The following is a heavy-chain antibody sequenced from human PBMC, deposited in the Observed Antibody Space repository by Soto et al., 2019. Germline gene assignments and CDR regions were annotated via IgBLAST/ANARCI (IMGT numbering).Heavy chain of an antibody. CDR1: GFTFSGSA. V-gene: IGHV3-73*01. Sequence: GGSLRLSCAASGFTFSGSAMHWVRQASGKGLEWVGRIRSKANSYATAYAASVKGRFTISRDDSKNTAYLQMNSLKTEDTAVYYCTSGPLPVQDDYIWGSYRPDAFDIWGQGTMVTVSS. D-gene: IGHD3-16*02. CDR3: TSGPLPVQDDYIWGSYRPDAFDI. CDR2: IRSKANSYAT. J-gene: IGHJ3*02.